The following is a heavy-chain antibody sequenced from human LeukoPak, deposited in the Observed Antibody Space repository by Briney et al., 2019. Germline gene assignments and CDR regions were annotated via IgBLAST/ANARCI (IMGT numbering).Heavy chain of an antibody. D-gene: IGHD2-15*01. Sequence: GGSLRLSCAASGFTFSSYSMNWVRQAPGKGLEWVSSISSSSSYKYYADSVKGRFTISRDNAKNSLYLQMNSLRAEDTAVYYCASSVVVVAATGVWGQGTLVTVSS. J-gene: IGHJ4*02. CDR2: ISSSSSYK. CDR3: ASSVVVVAATGV. V-gene: IGHV3-21*01. CDR1: GFTFSSYS.